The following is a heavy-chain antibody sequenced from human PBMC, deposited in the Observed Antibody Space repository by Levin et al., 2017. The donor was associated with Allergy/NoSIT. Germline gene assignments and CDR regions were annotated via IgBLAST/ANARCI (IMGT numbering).Heavy chain of an antibody. Sequence: EASVKVSCAASGFTFSSYRMNWVRQAPGKGLEWVSSISSSSSYIYYADSVKGRFTISRDNAKNSLYLQMNSLRAEDTAVYYCARAPKVGGNSSPDYWGQGTLVTVSS. CDR3: ARAPKVGGNSSPDY. D-gene: IGHD4-23*01. CDR1: GFTFSSYR. J-gene: IGHJ4*02. V-gene: IGHV3-21*01. CDR2: ISSSSSYI.